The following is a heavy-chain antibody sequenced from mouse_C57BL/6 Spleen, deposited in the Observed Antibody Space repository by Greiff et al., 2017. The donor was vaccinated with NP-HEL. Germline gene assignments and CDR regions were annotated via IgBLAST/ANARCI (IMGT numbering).Heavy chain of an antibody. Sequence: QVQLQQPGAELVKPGASVKMSCKASGSTFTSYWITWVPQRPGHGLEWIGDIYPGSGSTNYNEKFKGKATLTVDTSSSTAFMQLSSLTSEDAAVYYCARERGISYAMDYWGQGTSVTVSS. CDR1: GSTFTSYW. CDR2: IYPGSGST. CDR3: ARERGISYAMDY. V-gene: IGHV1-55*01. J-gene: IGHJ4*01.